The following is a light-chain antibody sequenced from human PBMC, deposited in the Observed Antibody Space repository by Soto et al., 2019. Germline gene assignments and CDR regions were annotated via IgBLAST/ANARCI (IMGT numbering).Light chain of an antibody. J-gene: IGLJ2*01. V-gene: IGLV1-40*01. Sequence: QSVLTQPPSVSGAPGQRVTISCTGSSSNIGAGFDVHWYHQIAGTAPKLLIYGNSNRPSGVPDRFSGSKSGNTASLTVSGLQAEDEADYYCSSYAGSNNVVFGGGTKLTVL. CDR1: SSNIGAGFD. CDR2: GNS. CDR3: SSYAGSNNVV.